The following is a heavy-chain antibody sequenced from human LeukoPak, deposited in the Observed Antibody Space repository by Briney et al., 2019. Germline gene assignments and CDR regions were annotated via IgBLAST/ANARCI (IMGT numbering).Heavy chain of an antibody. CDR3: ARTGIAARPTVWFDP. Sequence: PGGSLRLSCAASGFTFSSYWMHWVRHAPGKGLVRVSHINSDGSSTNYADSVKGRFTISRDNAKNTLYLQMNSLRAEDTAVYYCARTGIAARPTVWFDPWGQGTLVTVSS. CDR1: GFTFSSYW. V-gene: IGHV3-74*01. J-gene: IGHJ5*02. D-gene: IGHD6-6*01. CDR2: INSDGSST.